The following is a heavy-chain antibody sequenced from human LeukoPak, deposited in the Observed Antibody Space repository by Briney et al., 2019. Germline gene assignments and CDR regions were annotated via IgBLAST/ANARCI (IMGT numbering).Heavy chain of an antibody. CDR3: AKGTLSSTWSPSDY. V-gene: IGHV3-9*01. J-gene: IGHJ4*02. D-gene: IGHD6-13*01. CDR2: ISWNSGSI. Sequence: PGGSLRLSCAGSGFIFNNYAMHWVRQPPGKGLEWVSGISWNSGSIDYADSVKGRFTISRDNAKNSLYLQMNSPRAEDTALYYCAKGTLSSTWSPSDYWGQGTLVTVSS. CDR1: GFIFNNYA.